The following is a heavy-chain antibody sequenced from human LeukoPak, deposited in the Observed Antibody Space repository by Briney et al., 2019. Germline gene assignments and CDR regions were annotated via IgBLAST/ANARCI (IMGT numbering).Heavy chain of an antibody. J-gene: IGHJ6*02. CDR1: GYTFTSYY. Sequence: ASAKVSCKASGYTFTSYYMHWVRQAPGQGLEWMGIINPSGGSTSYAQKFQGRVTMTRDTSTSTVYMELSSLRSEDTAVYYCARDTLARYYYYGMDVWGQGTTVTVSS. CDR3: ARDTLARYYYYGMDV. D-gene: IGHD2-15*01. V-gene: IGHV1-46*01. CDR2: INPSGGST.